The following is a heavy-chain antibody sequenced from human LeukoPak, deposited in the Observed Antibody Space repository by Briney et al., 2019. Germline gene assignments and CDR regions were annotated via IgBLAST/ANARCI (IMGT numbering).Heavy chain of an antibody. D-gene: IGHD3-22*01. V-gene: IGHV1-8*03. Sequence: ASVKVSCKASGYTFTSYDINWVRQAPGQGLEWMGWMNPNSGNTGYAQKFQGRVTITRDTSISTAYMELSSLRSEDTAVYYCARGYYYDSSGYYPSGWFDPWGQGTLVTVYS. CDR2: MNPNSGNT. CDR1: GYTFTSYD. CDR3: ARGYYYDSSGYYPSGWFDP. J-gene: IGHJ5*02.